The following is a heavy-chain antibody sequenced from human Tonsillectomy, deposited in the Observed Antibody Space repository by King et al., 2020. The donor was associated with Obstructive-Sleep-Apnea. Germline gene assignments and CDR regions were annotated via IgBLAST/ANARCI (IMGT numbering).Heavy chain of an antibody. CDR3: ARDLDSPIDAFDI. Sequence: VQLVESGGGLVQPGGSLRLSCAASGFTFSSYWMSWVRQAPGKGLEWVANIKQDGSEKYYVDSGKGRFTISRDNAKNSLYLQMNSQRAEDTAVYYCARDLDSPIDAFDIWGQGTMVTVSS. J-gene: IGHJ3*02. CDR2: IKQDGSEK. CDR1: GFTFSSYW. D-gene: IGHD2-2*03. V-gene: IGHV3-7*01.